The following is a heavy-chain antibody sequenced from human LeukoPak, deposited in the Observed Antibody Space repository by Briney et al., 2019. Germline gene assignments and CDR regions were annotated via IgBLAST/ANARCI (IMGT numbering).Heavy chain of an antibody. CDR3: ARHDKSSGWFYDY. V-gene: IGHV4-4*02. CDR1: GFTVSSTY. J-gene: IGHJ4*02. D-gene: IGHD6-19*01. CDR2: ISNSGNT. Sequence: PGGSLRLSCAASGFTVSSTYMSWVRQPPGKGLEWIGEISNSGNTNYNPSLKSRVTISIDKSKNQFSLKLSSVTAADTAVYYCARHDKSSGWFYDYWGQGTLVTVSS.